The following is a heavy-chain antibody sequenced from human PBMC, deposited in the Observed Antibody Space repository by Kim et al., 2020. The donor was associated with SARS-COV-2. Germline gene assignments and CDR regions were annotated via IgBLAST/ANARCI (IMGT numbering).Heavy chain of an antibody. Sequence: SETLSLTCAVYGGSFSGYYWSWIRQPPGKGLEWIGEINHSGSTNYNPSLKSRVTISVDTSKNQFSLKLSSVTAADTAVYYCARGRQYATETGSGFDPWGQGTLVTVSS. V-gene: IGHV4-34*01. CDR2: INHSGST. CDR3: ARGRQYATETGSGFDP. J-gene: IGHJ5*02. CDR1: GGSFSGYY. D-gene: IGHD3-3*01.